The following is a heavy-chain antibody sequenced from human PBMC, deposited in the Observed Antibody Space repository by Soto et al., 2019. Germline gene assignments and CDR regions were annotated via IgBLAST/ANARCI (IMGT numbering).Heavy chain of an antibody. J-gene: IGHJ4*02. V-gene: IGHV1-69*08. Sequence: QVQLVQSGAEVKKPGSSVKVSCKASVSTFSSYTISWVRQAPGQGLEWVGRIIPILGIANYAQKLQGRVTITADKSKSTAYMGLTSLRSEDTAVYYCAREAVCSGGSCALRWGQGTLVTVSS. CDR1: VSTFSSYT. D-gene: IGHD2-15*01. CDR2: IIPILGIA. CDR3: AREAVCSGGSCALR.